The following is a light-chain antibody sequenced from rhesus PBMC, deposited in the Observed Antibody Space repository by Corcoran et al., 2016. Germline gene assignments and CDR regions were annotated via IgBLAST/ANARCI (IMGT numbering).Light chain of an antibody. V-gene: IGKV2-78*01. CDR1: QSLLHSNGNTY. CDR2: LVS. Sequence: DIVMTQTPLSLSVTPGEPASISCRSSQSLLHSNGNTYLYWYLQKPGQSPQLLIYLVSNRASGVPDRFSGSGSGTELTLKISRVEAEDVGVYYCMQVIQLPYSFGQGTKVEIK. CDR3: MQVIQLPYS. J-gene: IGKJ2*01.